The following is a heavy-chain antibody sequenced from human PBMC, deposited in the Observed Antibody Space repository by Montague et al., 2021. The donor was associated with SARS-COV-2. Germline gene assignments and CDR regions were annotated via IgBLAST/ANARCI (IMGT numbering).Heavy chain of an antibody. V-gene: IGHV6-1*01. Sequence: CAISGDSVSVSWNTGEERKRTRLNSRDAKGWNAVMCKKKKDYEESVKSRITIDRDTSKNQFSLHLNSVTHADTDVYYCARIPVGSKYYFDFWGQGTLVTVSS. J-gene: IGHJ4*02. D-gene: IGHD2-2*01. CDR1: GDSVSVSWNT. CDR3: ARIPVGSKYYFDF. CDR2: NAVMCKKKK.